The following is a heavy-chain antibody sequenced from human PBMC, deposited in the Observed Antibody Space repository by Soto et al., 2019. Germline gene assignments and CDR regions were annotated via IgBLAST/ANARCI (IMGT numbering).Heavy chain of an antibody. J-gene: IGHJ4*02. CDR1: GYRFTSSW. V-gene: IGHV5-51*01. D-gene: IGHD3-16*01. CDR3: TDGATSPFDS. Sequence: PGESLKISCQGSGYRFTSSWIGWVRQMTGKGLEWLGNVYPSDSDVRYSPSFEGRVTISADNSINTAYLHLLNLKASDTAIYYCTDGATSPFDSLGQRTRVPVSS. CDR2: VYPSDSDV.